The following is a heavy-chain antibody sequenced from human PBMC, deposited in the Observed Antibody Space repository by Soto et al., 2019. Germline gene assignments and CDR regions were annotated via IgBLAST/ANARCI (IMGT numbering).Heavy chain of an antibody. CDR2: ISGSGGST. V-gene: IGHV3-23*01. CDR3: AKMNGFEDYDFWSGYYANAVPDD. Sequence: GGSLRLSCAASGFTFSSYAMSWVRQAPGKGLEWVSAISGSGGSTYYADSVKGRFTISRDNSKNTLYLQMNSLRAEDTAVYYCAKMNGFEDYDFWSGYYANAVPDDWGQGTLVTVSS. J-gene: IGHJ4*02. CDR1: GFTFSSYA. D-gene: IGHD3-3*01.